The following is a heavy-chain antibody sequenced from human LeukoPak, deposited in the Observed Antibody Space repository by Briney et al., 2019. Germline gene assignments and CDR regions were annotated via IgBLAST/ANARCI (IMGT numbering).Heavy chain of an antibody. Sequence: GASVKVSCKASGYTFTSYGISWVRQAPGQGLEWMGGIIPISGTIKYAQKFQGRVTMTADRSTSTAYMALSSLRSEDTAVYYCATYRSTWSPRFEYFQEWGQGTLVTVSS. CDR3: ATYRSTWSPRFEYFQE. CDR2: IIPISGTI. CDR1: GYTFTSYG. V-gene: IGHV1-69*06. J-gene: IGHJ1*01. D-gene: IGHD6-13*01.